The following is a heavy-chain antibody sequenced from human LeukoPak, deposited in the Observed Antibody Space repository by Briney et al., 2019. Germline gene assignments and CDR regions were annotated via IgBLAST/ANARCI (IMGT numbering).Heavy chain of an antibody. CDR1: GFTFSSYW. D-gene: IGHD2-8*02. CDR2: INSDGSST. Sequence: GGSLRLPCAASGFTFSSYWMHWVRHTPEKGLVWVSRINSDGSSTSYADSVKGRFTISRDNAKNTLYLQMNSLRVEDTAVYYCARDAGKLLVPYNWFDPWGQGTLVTVSS. V-gene: IGHV3-74*01. CDR3: ARDAGKLLVPYNWFDP. J-gene: IGHJ5*02.